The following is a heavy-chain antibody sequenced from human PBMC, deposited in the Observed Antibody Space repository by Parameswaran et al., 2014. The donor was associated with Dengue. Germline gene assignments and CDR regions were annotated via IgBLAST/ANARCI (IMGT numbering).Heavy chain of an antibody. CDR3: ARAPYYDFWSGYYFHFDY. CDR2: INHSGST. D-gene: IGHD3-3*01. Sequence: PGKGLEWIGEINHSGSTNYNPSLKSRVTISVDTSKNQFSLKLSSVTAADTAVYYCARAPYYDFWSGYYFHFDYWGQGTLVTVSS. J-gene: IGHJ4*02. V-gene: IGHV4-34*01.